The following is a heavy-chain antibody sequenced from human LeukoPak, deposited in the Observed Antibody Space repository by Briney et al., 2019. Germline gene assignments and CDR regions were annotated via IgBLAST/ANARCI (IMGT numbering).Heavy chain of an antibody. V-gene: IGHV4-61*05. D-gene: IGHD5-18*01. CDR2: IYYSGST. Sequence: PSETLSLTCTVSGGSISSSYFYWAWIRQPPGKGLEWVGYIYYSGSTNYNPSLKSRVSISVDTSKNQFSLKPSSVTAADTAVYYCARIVPYNYGYVDYWGQGTLVTVSS. CDR3: ARIVPYNYGYVDY. CDR1: GGSISSSYFY. J-gene: IGHJ4*02.